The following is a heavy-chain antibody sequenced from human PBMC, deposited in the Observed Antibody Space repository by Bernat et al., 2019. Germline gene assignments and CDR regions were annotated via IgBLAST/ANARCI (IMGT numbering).Heavy chain of an antibody. V-gene: IGHV1-69*17. CDR1: GGTFSSYA. CDR2: IIPIFGIA. D-gene: IGHD2-15*01. J-gene: IGHJ4*02. CDR3: ARGDLGYCSGGNCYSSDY. Sequence: QVQLVQSGAEVKKPGSSVKVSCKASGGTFSSYAISWVRQAPGQGLEWMGGIIPIFGIANYAQKFQGRVTITADKSTSTAYMELSSLRSEDTAVYYCARGDLGYCSGGNCYSSDYWGQGTLVTVSS.